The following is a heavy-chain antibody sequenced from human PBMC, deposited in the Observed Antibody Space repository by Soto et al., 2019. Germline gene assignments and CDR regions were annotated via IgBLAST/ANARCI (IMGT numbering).Heavy chain of an antibody. Sequence: SETLSLTCAVSGGSISSGGYSWSWIRQPPGKGLERIGYIYHSGSTYYNPSLKSRVTISVDRSKNQFSLKLSSVTAADTAVYYCARGGVDYYDSSGYYFSPYYFDYWGQGTLVTVS. CDR2: IYHSGST. V-gene: IGHV4-30-2*01. CDR1: GGSISSGGYS. J-gene: IGHJ4*02. CDR3: ARGGVDYYDSSGYYFSPYYFDY. D-gene: IGHD3-22*01.